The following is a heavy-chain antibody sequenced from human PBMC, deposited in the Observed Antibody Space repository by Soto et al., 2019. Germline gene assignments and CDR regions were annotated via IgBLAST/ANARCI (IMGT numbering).Heavy chain of an antibody. D-gene: IGHD3-3*01. Sequence: QVQLVQSGAEVKKPGASVKVSCKASGYTFTSYGISWVRQAPGQGLEWMGWISAYNGNTNYAQKLQGRVTMTTDTSTSTAYMELRRLRSDDTAVYYCARDQITIFGVVPDAFDIWGQGTMVTVSS. J-gene: IGHJ3*02. V-gene: IGHV1-18*01. CDR1: GYTFTSYG. CDR2: ISAYNGNT. CDR3: ARDQITIFGVVPDAFDI.